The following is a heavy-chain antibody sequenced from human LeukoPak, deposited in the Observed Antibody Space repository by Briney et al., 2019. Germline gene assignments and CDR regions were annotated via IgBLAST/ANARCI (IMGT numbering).Heavy chain of an antibody. Sequence: SETLSLTCTVSGGSISSYYWSWIRQPPGKGLEWIGYIYYSVSTNYNPSLKSRVTISVDTSKNQFSLKLSSVTAADTAVYYCARGVGATNYFDYWGQGTLVTVSS. CDR2: IYYSVST. V-gene: IGHV4-59*08. J-gene: IGHJ4*02. D-gene: IGHD1-26*01. CDR1: GGSISSYY. CDR3: ARGVGATNYFDY.